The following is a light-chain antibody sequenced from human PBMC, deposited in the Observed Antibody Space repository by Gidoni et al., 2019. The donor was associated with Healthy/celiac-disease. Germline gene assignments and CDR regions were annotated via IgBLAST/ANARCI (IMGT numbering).Light chain of an antibody. V-gene: IGLV2-11*01. CDR3: CSYAGSYV. J-gene: IGLJ1*01. Sequence: QSALTQPRSVSGSPGQSVTISCTGTSSSFGGYNYVSWYPQHPGKAPKLMIYDVSKRPSGVPDRFSGSKSGNTASLTISGLQAEDEADYYCCSYAGSYVFGTGTKVTVL. CDR2: DVS. CDR1: SSSFGGYNY.